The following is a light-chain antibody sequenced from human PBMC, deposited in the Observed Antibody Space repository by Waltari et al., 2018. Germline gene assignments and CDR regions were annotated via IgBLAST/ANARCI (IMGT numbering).Light chain of an antibody. V-gene: IGKV1-33*01. CDR3: QQYGNLPPSVT. CDR2: DAS. Sequence: DIQMTQSPSSLSASVGDRVTITCQASQGINKYLNWYQQKPGKPPNLLIYDASNLETGVPSRFSGSGSGSHFTLTISSLQPEDIATYYCQQYGNLPPSVTFGQGTRLEIK. CDR1: QGINKY. J-gene: IGKJ5*01.